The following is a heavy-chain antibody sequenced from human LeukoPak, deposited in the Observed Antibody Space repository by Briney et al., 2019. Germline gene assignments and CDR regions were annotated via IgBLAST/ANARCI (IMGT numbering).Heavy chain of an antibody. J-gene: IGHJ4*02. Sequence: ASVKVSCKASGYTFTSYGISWVRQAPGQGLEWMGWISAYNGNTNYAQKLQGRVTMTTDTSTSTAYIELRSLRSDDTAVYYCARGAPGLWFGETMFDYWGQGTLVTVSS. CDR1: GYTFTSYG. CDR3: ARGAPGLWFGETMFDY. V-gene: IGHV1-18*04. CDR2: ISAYNGNT. D-gene: IGHD3-10*01.